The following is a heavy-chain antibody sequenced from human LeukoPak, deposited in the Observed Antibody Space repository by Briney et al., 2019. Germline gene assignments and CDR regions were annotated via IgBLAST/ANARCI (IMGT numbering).Heavy chain of an antibody. J-gene: IGHJ4*02. Sequence: SETLSLTCTVSGGSISSYYWRWIRQPPGKGLEWIGYIYYSGSTNYNPSLKSRVTISVDTSKNQFSLKLSSVTAADTAVYYCASSPTVTTPLYWGQGTLVTVSS. CDR1: GGSISSYY. D-gene: IGHD4-17*01. CDR3: ASSPTVTTPLY. V-gene: IGHV4-59*01. CDR2: IYYSGST.